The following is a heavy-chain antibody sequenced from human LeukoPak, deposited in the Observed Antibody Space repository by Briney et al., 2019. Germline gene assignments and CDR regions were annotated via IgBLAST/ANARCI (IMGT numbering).Heavy chain of an antibody. J-gene: IGHJ6*02. CDR1: GYTFTSYD. Sequence: ASVKVSCKASGYTFTSYDINWVRQATGQGLEWMGWMNPNSGNTGYAQKFQGRVTMTRNTSISTAYMELSSLRSEDTAVYYCARDTYGDYYYYYGMDVWGQGTTVTVSS. D-gene: IGHD4-17*01. CDR2: MNPNSGNT. V-gene: IGHV1-8*01. CDR3: ARDTYGDYYYYYGMDV.